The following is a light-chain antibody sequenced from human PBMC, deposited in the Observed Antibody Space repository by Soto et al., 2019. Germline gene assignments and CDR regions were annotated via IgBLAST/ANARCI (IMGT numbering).Light chain of an antibody. CDR3: QHYISYSEA. V-gene: IGKV1-5*03. Sequence: DIQMTQSPATLSVSVGDRVTITCRASQTISSWLAWYQQKPGKAPKLLIYKASTLKSGVPSRFSGSGSGTEFTLTISSLQPDDFATYYCQHYISYSEAFGQGTKVDIK. J-gene: IGKJ1*01. CDR2: KAS. CDR1: QTISSW.